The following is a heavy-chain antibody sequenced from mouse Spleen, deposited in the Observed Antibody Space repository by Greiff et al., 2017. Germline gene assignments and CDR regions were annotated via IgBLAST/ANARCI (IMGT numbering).Heavy chain of an antibody. V-gene: IGHV5-4*01. D-gene: IGHD2-4*01. CDR2: ISDGGSYT. J-gene: IGHJ1*03. CDR3: ARQIYYDYDAYFDV. Sequence: EVQVVESGGGLVKPGGSLKLSCAASGFTFSSYAMSWVRQTPEKRLEWVATISDGGSYTYYPDNVKGRFTISRDNAKNNLYLQMSHLKSEDTAMYYCARQIYYDYDAYFDVWGTGTTVTVSS. CDR1: GFTFSSYA.